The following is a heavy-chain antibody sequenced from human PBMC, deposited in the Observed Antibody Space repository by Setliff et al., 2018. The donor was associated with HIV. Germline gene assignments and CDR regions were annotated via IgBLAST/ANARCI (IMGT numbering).Heavy chain of an antibody. CDR3: ATTSGLTGVDAFDI. CDR2: IYHSGST. CDR1: SYSISTGYY. J-gene: IGHJ3*02. Sequence: LSLTCTVSSYSISTGYYWGWIRQPPGKGLEWIGIIYHSGSTYYNPSLKSRVTMSVDTSKSQFSLKLTSVTAADTAVYYCATTSGLTGVDAFDIWGQGTMVTVSS. V-gene: IGHV4-38-2*02. D-gene: IGHD2-8*01.